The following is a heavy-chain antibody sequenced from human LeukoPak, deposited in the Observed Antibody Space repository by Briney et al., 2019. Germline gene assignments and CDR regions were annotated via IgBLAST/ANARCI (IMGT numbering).Heavy chain of an antibody. V-gene: IGHV4-38-2*01. D-gene: IGHD4-17*01. CDR1: GYSISSGYY. J-gene: IGHJ4*02. CDR2: IYHSGRS. Sequence: SETLSLTCAVSGYSISSGYYWGWIRQPPGKGLEWSGSIYHSGRSYYNPSLKSRVTISVDTSKNQYSLKLSSVTAADTAVYYCARGAATVTTPFDYWGQGTLVTVSS. CDR3: ARGAATVTTPFDY.